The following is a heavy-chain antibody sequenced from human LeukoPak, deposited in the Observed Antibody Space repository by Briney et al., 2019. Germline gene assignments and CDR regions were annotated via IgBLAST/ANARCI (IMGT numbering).Heavy chain of an antibody. Sequence: GGSLRLSCAASGFTLSSYAMSWVRQGPGKGLEWVSAISVSGNTYHADSVKGRFTISRDSYKNTLYLQMNSLRAEDAAVYYCARVTYGSGTYGAFDYWGQGTLVTVSS. V-gene: IGHV3-23*01. J-gene: IGHJ4*02. CDR2: ISVSGNT. D-gene: IGHD3-10*01. CDR1: GFTLSSYA. CDR3: ARVTYGSGTYGAFDY.